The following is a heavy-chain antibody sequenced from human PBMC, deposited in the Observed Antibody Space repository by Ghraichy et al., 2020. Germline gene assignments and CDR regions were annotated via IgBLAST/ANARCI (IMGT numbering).Heavy chain of an antibody. J-gene: IGHJ6*02. D-gene: IGHD3-10*01. V-gene: IGHV3-74*01. CDR3: ARNGVTMVRGVIMPRYYGMDV. CDR2: INSDGSST. Sequence: GSLRLSCAASGFTFSSYWMHWVRQAPGKGLVWVSRINSDGSSTSYADSVKGRFTISRDNAKNTLYLQMNSLRSEDTAVYYCARNGVTMVRGVIMPRYYGMDVWGQGTTVTVSS. CDR1: GFTFSSYW.